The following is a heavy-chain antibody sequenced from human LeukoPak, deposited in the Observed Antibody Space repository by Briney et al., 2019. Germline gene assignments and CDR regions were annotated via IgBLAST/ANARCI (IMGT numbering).Heavy chain of an antibody. D-gene: IGHD4-17*01. Sequence: GGSLRLSCAASGFLVSDNYMHWLRQAPGKGLEWVSVLYTGGSTYYADSGKGRFTISRDNSKNTLYLQMNSLRVEDTAVYYCARLKNYGDYGYWGQGTLVTVSS. CDR2: LYTGGST. CDR1: GFLVSDNY. CDR3: ARLKNYGDYGY. J-gene: IGHJ4*02. V-gene: IGHV3-53*01.